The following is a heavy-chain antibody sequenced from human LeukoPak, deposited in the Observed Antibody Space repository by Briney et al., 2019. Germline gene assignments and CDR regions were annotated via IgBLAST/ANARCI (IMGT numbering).Heavy chain of an antibody. V-gene: IGHV3-11*01. CDR2: ISSSGTTI. Sequence: GGSLRLSCAASGFTFSDYYMSWVRQAPGKGLEWVSYISSSGTTIYYAASVKGRFTISRDNAKTSLYLQMNSLRAEDTAVYYCTRGYNWFDPWGQGTLVTVSS. J-gene: IGHJ5*02. CDR3: TRGYNWFDP. CDR1: GFTFSDYY.